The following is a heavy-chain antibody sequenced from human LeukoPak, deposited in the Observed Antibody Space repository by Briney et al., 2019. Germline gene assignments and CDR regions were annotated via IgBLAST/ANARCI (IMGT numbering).Heavy chain of an antibody. CDR3: AKGGDYYGSGSYSGVDV. V-gene: IGHV3-30*18. Sequence: PGRSLRLSCAASGFTSSSYGMHWVRQAPGKGLEWVAVISYDGSNKYYADSVKGRFTISRDNSKNTLYLQMNSLRAEDTAVYYCAKGGDYYGSGSYSGVDVWGQGTTVTVSS. CDR2: ISYDGSNK. J-gene: IGHJ6*02. CDR1: GFTSSSYG. D-gene: IGHD3-10*01.